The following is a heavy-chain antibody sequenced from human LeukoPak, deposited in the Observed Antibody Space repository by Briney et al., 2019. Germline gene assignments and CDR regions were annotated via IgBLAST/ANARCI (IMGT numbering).Heavy chain of an antibody. CDR3: AREELSEAAAGSWFDP. D-gene: IGHD6-13*01. CDR2: IYYSGST. V-gene: IGHV4-30-4*01. J-gene: IGHJ5*02. Sequence: SETLSLTCTVSGGSISSGDYYWSWIRQPPGQDLVWIGYIYYSGSTYYNPSLKSRVTILVDTSKNQFSLKLSSVTAADTAVYYWAREELSEAAAGSWFDPWGQGTLVTVSS. CDR1: GGSISSGDYY.